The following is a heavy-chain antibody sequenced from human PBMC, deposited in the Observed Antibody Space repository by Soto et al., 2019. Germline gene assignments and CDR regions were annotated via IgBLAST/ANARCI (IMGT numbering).Heavy chain of an antibody. CDR3: ARDLVGYCSSTSCYVRSWFDP. CDR1: GDSVSSNSAA. D-gene: IGHD2-2*01. V-gene: IGHV6-1*01. Sequence: KQSPTLSLTCAISGDSVSSNSAAWNWIRQSPSRGLEWLGRTYYRSKWYNDYAVSVKSRITINPDTSKNQFSLQLNSVTPEDTAVYYCARDLVGYCSSTSCYVRSWFDPWGQGTLVTVSS. CDR2: TYYRSKWYN. J-gene: IGHJ5*02.